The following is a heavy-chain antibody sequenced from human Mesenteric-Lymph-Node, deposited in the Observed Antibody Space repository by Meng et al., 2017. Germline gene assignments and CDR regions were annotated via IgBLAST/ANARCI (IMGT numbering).Heavy chain of an antibody. CDR1: GGSLSGYY. V-gene: IGHV4-34*01. D-gene: IGHD3-10*01. J-gene: IGHJ4*02. CDR2: INHSGST. Sequence: QGRRQRWGAGLLKPSETLSLTCGVFGGSLSGYYWSWIRQPPGKGLEWIGEINHSGSTNYNPSLTSRVTISVDTSKNQFSLRLSSVTAADTAMYYCARGRLWFGEPLDYWGQGTLVTVSS. CDR3: ARGRLWFGEPLDY.